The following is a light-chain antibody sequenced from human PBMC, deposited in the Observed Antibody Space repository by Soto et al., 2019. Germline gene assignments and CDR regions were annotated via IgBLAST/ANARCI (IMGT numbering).Light chain of an antibody. CDR1: GSNIGSNS. V-gene: IGLV1-51*01. CDR2: DSN. Sequence: QSVLTQPPSVSAAPGQRVSISCSGSGSNIGSNSVCWYQQLPGAAPKLLIFDSNKRPSGSPDRFSGSKSGTSATLGISGLQTGDEADYFCATWDSDVRYVVFGGGTKLTVL. CDR3: ATWDSDVRYVV. J-gene: IGLJ2*01.